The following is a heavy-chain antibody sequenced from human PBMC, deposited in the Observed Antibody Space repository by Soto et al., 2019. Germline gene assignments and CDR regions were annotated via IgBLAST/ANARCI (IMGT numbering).Heavy chain of an antibody. D-gene: IGHD1-26*01. CDR3: ARREIQGPIDY. J-gene: IGHJ4*02. V-gene: IGHV4-28*01. CDR2: IYYSGTT. CDR1: GYSISSSNW. Sequence: QVQLQESGPGLVKPSDTLSLTCAVSGYSISSSNWWGWIRQPPGKGLEWIGYIYYSGTTYYNPSLKRRVTMSVSTSKNQSPLMLTSVTAVETAVYCCARREIQGPIDYWGQGTLVTVSS.